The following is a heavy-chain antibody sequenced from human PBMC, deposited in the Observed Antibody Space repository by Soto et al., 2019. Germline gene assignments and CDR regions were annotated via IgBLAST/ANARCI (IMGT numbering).Heavy chain of an antibody. V-gene: IGHV3-30*18. D-gene: IGHD6-13*01. CDR3: AKEYGSSSLSPDFDY. J-gene: IGHJ4*02. CDR2: ISYDGSNK. Sequence: QVQLVASGGGVVQPGRSLRLSCAASGFTFSSYGMHWVRQAPGKGLEWVAVISYDGSNKYYADSVKGRFTISRDNSTNTLYLPMNSLRAEDTAVYYCAKEYGSSSLSPDFDYWGQGTLVTVSS. CDR1: GFTFSSYG.